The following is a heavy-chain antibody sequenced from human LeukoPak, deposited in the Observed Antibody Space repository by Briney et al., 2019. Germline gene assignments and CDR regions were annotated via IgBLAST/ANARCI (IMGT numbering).Heavy chain of an antibody. CDR1: GGSISSYY. J-gene: IGHJ5*02. CDR2: IYYSGNT. V-gene: IGHV4-59*08. D-gene: IGHD2-21*01. CDR3: ARQGDRRSAHNLDWFDP. Sequence: SETLSLTCTVSGGSISSYYWSWIRQPPGKGLEWIGYIYYSGNTNYNPSLKSRVTISVDTSKNQFSLRLSSVTAADTAVYFCARQGDRRSAHNLDWFDPWGQGTLVTVSS.